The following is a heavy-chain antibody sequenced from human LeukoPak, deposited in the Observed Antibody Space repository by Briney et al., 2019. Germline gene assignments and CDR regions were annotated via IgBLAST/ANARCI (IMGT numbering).Heavy chain of an antibody. D-gene: IGHD5-12*01. V-gene: IGHV3-30*18. CDR3: AKDRIVATTHAMDV. Sequence: PGRSLRLSCAASGFTFSSYGMHWVRQAPGKGLEWVAVISYDGGNKYYADSVKGRFTISRDNSKNTLYLQMNSLRAEDTAVYYCAKDRIVATTHAMDVWGQGTTVTVSS. CDR1: GFTFSSYG. CDR2: ISYDGGNK. J-gene: IGHJ6*02.